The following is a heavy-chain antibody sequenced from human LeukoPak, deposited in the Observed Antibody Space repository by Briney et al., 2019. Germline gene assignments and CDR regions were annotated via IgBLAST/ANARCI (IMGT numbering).Heavy chain of an antibody. CDR3: ATLYGSSRGAFDY. Sequence: GGSLRLSCAASGFIVSSNYMSWVRQAPGKGLEWVSVLYSGGGTYYADSVKGRFTISRDNSKNTLYLQMNSLRAEDTAIYYCATLYGSSRGAFDYWGQGTLVTVSS. V-gene: IGHV3-53*01. CDR1: GFIVSSNY. J-gene: IGHJ4*02. CDR2: LYSGGGT. D-gene: IGHD3-10*01.